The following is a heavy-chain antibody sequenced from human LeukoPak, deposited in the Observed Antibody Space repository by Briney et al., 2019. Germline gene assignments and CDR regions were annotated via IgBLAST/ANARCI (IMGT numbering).Heavy chain of an antibody. V-gene: IGHV4-59*01. D-gene: IGHD3-22*01. Sequence: TPSETLSLTCTVSGGSISSYYWSWIRQPPGKGLEWIGYIYYSGSTNYNPSLKSRVTISVDTSKNQFSLKLSSVTAADTAVYYCARIYYYDSSGSVFDYWGQGTLVTVSS. J-gene: IGHJ4*02. CDR2: IYYSGST. CDR1: GGSISSYY. CDR3: ARIYYYDSSGSVFDY.